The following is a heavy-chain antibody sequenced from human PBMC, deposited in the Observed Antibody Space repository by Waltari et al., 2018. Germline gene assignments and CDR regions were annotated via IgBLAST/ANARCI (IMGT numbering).Heavy chain of an antibody. D-gene: IGHD6-6*01. Sequence: QVQLQESGPGLVKPSETLSLTCTVSGGSISSYYWSWIRQPPGKGLEWIGYIYYSGSTNYNPSRKSRVTISVDTSKNQFSLKLSSVTAADTAVYYCARRSYSSSHPFDYWGQGTLVTVSS. J-gene: IGHJ4*02. CDR2: IYYSGST. CDR3: ARRSYSSSHPFDY. CDR1: GGSISSYY. V-gene: IGHV4-59*08.